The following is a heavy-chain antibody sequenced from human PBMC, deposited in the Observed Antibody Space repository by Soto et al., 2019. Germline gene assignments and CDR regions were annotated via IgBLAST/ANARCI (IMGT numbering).Heavy chain of an antibody. V-gene: IGHV1-46*03. D-gene: IGHD3-10*01. Sequence: ASVKVSCKASGYTFTSYYMHCVRQAPGQGLECMGIINPSGCGTSCAQKFQGRVTMTRDTSTSTVYMELSSLRSEDTAVYYCARGGMVRGVARYYYYMDVWGKGTTVTVSS. CDR2: INPSGCGT. J-gene: IGHJ6*03. CDR1: GYTFTSYY. CDR3: ARGGMVRGVARYYYYMDV.